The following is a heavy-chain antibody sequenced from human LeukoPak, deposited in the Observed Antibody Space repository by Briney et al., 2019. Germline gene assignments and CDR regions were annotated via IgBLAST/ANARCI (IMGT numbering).Heavy chain of an antibody. CDR3: ARDLWFSGSYYGVTPESHAFDI. CDR2: MSSGLSTI. CDR1: GFTFSDYY. V-gene: IGHV3-11*04. Sequence: PGGSLRLSCAASGFTFSDYYMSWIRQAPGKGLEWVSYMSSGLSTIYYADSVKGRFTISRDNAKNSLYLQMNSLKVEDTAIYYCARDLWFSGSYYGVTPESHAFDIWGQGTMVTVSS. D-gene: IGHD1-26*01. J-gene: IGHJ3*02.